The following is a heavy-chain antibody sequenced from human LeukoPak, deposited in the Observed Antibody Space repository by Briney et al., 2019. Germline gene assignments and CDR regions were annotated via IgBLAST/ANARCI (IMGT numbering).Heavy chain of an antibody. V-gene: IGHV5-10-1*01. D-gene: IGHD6-13*01. Sequence: GESLKISCKGSGYSFTGYWITWVRQMPGNGLEWMGRIDPSDSYTNYSPSFQGHVTISADKSISTAYLQWSSLKASDTAIYYCARHYLAATGTNWFDPWGQGTLVTVSS. CDR1: GYSFTGYW. J-gene: IGHJ5*02. CDR2: IDPSDSYT. CDR3: ARHYLAATGTNWFDP.